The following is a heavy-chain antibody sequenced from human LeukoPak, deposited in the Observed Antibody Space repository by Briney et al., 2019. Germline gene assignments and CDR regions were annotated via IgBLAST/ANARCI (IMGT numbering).Heavy chain of an antibody. CDR3: AKNRRDYYGAGSHGFDI. J-gene: IGHJ3*02. Sequence: GGSLRLSYTASGFTFDDFAIHWVRQPPGKGLEWVSLTSGDGDRTFYADSVKGRFTISRDNNKNSLYLQMDSLRTEDTAFYYCAKNRRDYYGAGSHGFDIWGQGTLVTVPS. V-gene: IGHV3-43*02. CDR1: GFTFDDFA. CDR2: TSGDGDRT. D-gene: IGHD3-10*01.